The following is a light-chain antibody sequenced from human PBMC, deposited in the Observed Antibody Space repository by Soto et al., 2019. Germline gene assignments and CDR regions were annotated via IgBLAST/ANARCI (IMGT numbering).Light chain of an antibody. J-gene: IGKJ1*01. CDR1: QNVNNY. CDR3: QQYNSYWT. CDR2: KAS. Sequence: DIQMTQSPSTLSASVGDRVTITCRASQNVNNYLAWYQQKPGKAPKLLIHKASNLESGVPSRFSGSGSGTVFSLTISSLQPDDFATYYCQQYNSYWTFGQGTKVEIK. V-gene: IGKV1-5*03.